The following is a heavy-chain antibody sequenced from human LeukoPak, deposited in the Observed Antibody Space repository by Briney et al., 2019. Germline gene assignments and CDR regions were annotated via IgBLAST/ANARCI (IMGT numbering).Heavy chain of an antibody. CDR1: GGSISSYY. CDR3: AGLLGGARVY. CDR2: IYYSGST. J-gene: IGHJ4*02. Sequence: SETLSLTCTVSGGSISSYYWSWIRQPPGKGLEWIGYIYYSGSTNYNPSLKSRVTISVDTSKNQFSLKLSSVTAADTAVYYFAGLLGGARVYWGQGTLVTVSS. V-gene: IGHV4-59*01. D-gene: IGHD1-26*01.